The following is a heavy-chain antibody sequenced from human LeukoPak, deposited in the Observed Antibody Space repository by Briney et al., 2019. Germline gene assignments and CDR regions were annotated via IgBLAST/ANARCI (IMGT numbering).Heavy chain of an antibody. CDR1: GFTFSSYW. Sequence: GGSLRLSCAASGFTFSSYWMSWVRQAPGKGLEWVANIKQDGSEKYYVDSAKGRFTISRDNSKNTLYLQMNSLRAEDTAVYYCARDRGFGEPISYGMDVWGKGTTVTVSS. D-gene: IGHD3-10*01. CDR2: IKQDGSEK. V-gene: IGHV3-7*01. J-gene: IGHJ6*04. CDR3: ARDRGFGEPISYGMDV.